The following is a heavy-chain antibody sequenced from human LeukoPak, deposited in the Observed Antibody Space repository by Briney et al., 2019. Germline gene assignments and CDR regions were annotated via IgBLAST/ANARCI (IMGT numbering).Heavy chain of an antibody. J-gene: IGHJ3*02. CDR1: GLTFSSYS. Sequence: GGSLRLSCAASGLTFSSYSMNWVRQAPGKGLEWVSSISSSSSYIYYADSVKGRLTISRDKAKNSLYLQIKSAGGENTPLYYCGSSGRCRGGVCCAVAFDIWGQGTMVTVSS. CDR3: GSSGRCRGGVCCAVAFDI. V-gene: IGHV3-21*01. D-gene: IGHD2-21*01. CDR2: ISSSSSYI.